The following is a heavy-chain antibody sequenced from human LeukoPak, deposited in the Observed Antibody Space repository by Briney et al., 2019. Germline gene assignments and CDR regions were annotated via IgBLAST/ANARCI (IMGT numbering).Heavy chain of an antibody. CDR1: GGSIISGGYS. D-gene: IGHD5-12*01. J-gene: IGHJ4*02. Sequence: SQTLSLTCAVSGGSIISGGYSWSWIRQPPGKGLEWIGYIYHSGNTYYNPSLRSRVTISVDTSKDQFSLKLSSVTAADTAVYYCARDRGYGVNYFDYWGQGTLLSVAS. V-gene: IGHV4-30-2*01. CDR3: ARDRGYGVNYFDY. CDR2: IYHSGNT.